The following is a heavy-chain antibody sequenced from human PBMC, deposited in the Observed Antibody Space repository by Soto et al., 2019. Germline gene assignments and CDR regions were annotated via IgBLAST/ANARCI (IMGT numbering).Heavy chain of an antibody. CDR3: ARGVSAGVDY. V-gene: IGHV1-8*01. CDR2: MQPSTGRT. D-gene: IGHD1-26*01. Sequence: QVQLVQSGAEVREPGASVKVSCKASGYSFTSLDINWVRQTAGQGLEWMGWMQPSTGRTGYAQKFQGRVTMTRDTSINTAYMELTTQISDDTAFYYCARGVSAGVDYWGQGTLVTVTS. J-gene: IGHJ4*02. CDR1: GYSFTSLD.